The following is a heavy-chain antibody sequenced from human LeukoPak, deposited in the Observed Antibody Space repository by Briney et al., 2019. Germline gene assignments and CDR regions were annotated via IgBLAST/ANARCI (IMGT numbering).Heavy chain of an antibody. V-gene: IGHV5-51*01. Sequence: GESLKISCKGSGYSFTSYWIGWVRQMPGKGLEWMGIIYPGDSDTRYSPSFQGQVTISADKSISTAYLQWSSLKASDTAMYYCARLGEWELPGGWFDPWGQGTLVTVSS. CDR3: ARLGEWELPGGWFDP. D-gene: IGHD1-26*01. J-gene: IGHJ5*02. CDR1: GYSFTSYW. CDR2: IYPGDSDT.